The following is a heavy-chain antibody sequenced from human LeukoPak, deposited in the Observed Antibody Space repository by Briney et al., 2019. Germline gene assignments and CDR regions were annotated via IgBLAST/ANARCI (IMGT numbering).Heavy chain of an antibody. CDR2: IYYSGST. J-gene: IGHJ5*02. V-gene: IGHV4-59*01. D-gene: IGHD2/OR15-2a*01. Sequence: SETLSLTCTVSGGSISSYYWSWVRQPPGKGLDWIGYIYYSGSTNYNPSLKSRVTISVDTSKNQFSLKLSSVTAADTAVYYCARRDNIGWFDPWGQGTLVTVSS. CDR1: GGSISSYY. CDR3: ARRDNIGWFDP.